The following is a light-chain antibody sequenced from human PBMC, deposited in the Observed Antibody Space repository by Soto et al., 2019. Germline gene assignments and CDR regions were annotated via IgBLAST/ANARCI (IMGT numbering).Light chain of an antibody. CDR2: GAS. Sequence: EIVLTQSPGTLSLSPGERATLSCRASQSVSSSYLAWYQQKPGQAPRLLIYGASSRDTGIPDRFSGSGSGTDFTLTISRLEPEDFAVYYCPQYGSSPYTVGQGTKLEIK. J-gene: IGKJ2*01. CDR1: QSVSSSY. CDR3: PQYGSSPYT. V-gene: IGKV3-20*01.